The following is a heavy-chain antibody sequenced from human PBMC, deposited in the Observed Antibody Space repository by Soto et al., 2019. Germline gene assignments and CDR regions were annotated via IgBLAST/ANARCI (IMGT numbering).Heavy chain of an antibody. J-gene: IGHJ4*02. V-gene: IGHV3-21*01. Sequence: LRXSCAASGFTFSSYSINWVRQAPGKGLEWVSSISSSSSYIYYADSVKGRFTISRDNAKNSLYLQMNSLRAEDTAVYYCAREVNGYCSGGSCYPGAYYFDYWGQGTLVTVSS. CDR2: ISSSSSYI. D-gene: IGHD2-15*01. CDR1: GFTFSSYS. CDR3: AREVNGYCSGGSCYPGAYYFDY.